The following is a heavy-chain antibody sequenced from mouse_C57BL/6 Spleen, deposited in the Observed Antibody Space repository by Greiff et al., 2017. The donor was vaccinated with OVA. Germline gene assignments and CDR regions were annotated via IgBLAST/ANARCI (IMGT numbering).Heavy chain of an antibody. D-gene: IGHD1-1*01. CDR2: INYDGSST. J-gene: IGHJ2*01. V-gene: IGHV5-16*01. Sequence: EVKVVESEGGLVQPGSSMKLSCTASGFTFSDYYMAWVRQVPEKGLEWVANINYDGSSTYYLDSLKSRFIISRDNAKNILYLQMSSLKSEDTATYYCAREGYYGHFDYWGQGTTLTVSS. CDR3: AREGYYGHFDY. CDR1: GFTFSDYY.